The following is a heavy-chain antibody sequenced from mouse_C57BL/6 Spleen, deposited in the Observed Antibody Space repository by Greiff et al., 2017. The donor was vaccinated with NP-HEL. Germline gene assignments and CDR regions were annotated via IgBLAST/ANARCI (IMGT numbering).Heavy chain of an antibody. Sequence: QVQLQQSGAELVRPGASVTLSCKASGYTFTDYEMHWVKQTPVHGLEWIGAIDPETGGPPYNQKFKGKAILTADKSSSTAYMELRSLTSEDSAVYYCTPIYYGNSYFDYWGQGTTLTVSS. D-gene: IGHD2-1*01. CDR2: IDPETGGP. CDR3: TPIYYGNSYFDY. J-gene: IGHJ2*01. CDR1: GYTFTDYE. V-gene: IGHV1-15*01.